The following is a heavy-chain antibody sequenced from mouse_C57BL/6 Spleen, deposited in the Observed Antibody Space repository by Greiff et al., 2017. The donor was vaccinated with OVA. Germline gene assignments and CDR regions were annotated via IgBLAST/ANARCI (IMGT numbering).Heavy chain of an antibody. V-gene: IGHV3-6*01. Sequence: EVKLVESGPGLVKPSQSLSLTCSVTGYSITSGYFWNWIRQFPGNKLEWVGYISYDGSNNYNSSLTNRNTITRDTSKNQFFLTLKSETTEDTATYYCAREEKLFDDWGQGTTLTVSS. CDR1: GYSITSGYF. J-gene: IGHJ2*01. CDR2: ISYDGSN. CDR3: AREEKLFDD.